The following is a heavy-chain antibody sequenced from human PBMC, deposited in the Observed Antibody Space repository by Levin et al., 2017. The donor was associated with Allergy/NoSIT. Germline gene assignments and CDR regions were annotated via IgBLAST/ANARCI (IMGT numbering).Heavy chain of an antibody. V-gene: IGHV3-66*02. Sequence: GGSLRLSCAASGFTVSSNYMSWVRQAPGKGLEWVSVIYSGGSTYYADSVKGRFTISRDNSKNTLYLQMNSLRAEDTAVYYCARELAIGIAAAGTIDYWGQGTLVTVSS. D-gene: IGHD6-13*01. J-gene: IGHJ4*02. CDR3: ARELAIGIAAAGTIDY. CDR2: IYSGGST. CDR1: GFTVSSNY.